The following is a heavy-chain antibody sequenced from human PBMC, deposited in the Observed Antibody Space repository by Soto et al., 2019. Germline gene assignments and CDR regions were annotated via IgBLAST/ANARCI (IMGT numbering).Heavy chain of an antibody. CDR3: ARARDWAPPFDY. CDR2: INPNSGGT. D-gene: IGHD2-21*01. CDR1: GYTFTGYH. V-gene: IGHV1-2*02. Sequence: ASVKVSCKASGYTFTGYHMHWVRQAPGQGLEWMGWINPNSGGTNYAQKFQGRVTMTRDTSISTAYMELSRLRSDDTAVYYCARARDWAPPFDYWGQGTLVTVSS. J-gene: IGHJ4*02.